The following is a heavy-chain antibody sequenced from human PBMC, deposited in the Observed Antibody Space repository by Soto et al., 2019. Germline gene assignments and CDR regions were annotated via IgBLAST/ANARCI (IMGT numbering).Heavy chain of an antibody. CDR1: GGSISSGGYS. CDR2: IYHSGST. D-gene: IGHD2-2*03. V-gene: IGHV4-30-2*03. J-gene: IGHJ6*04. CDR3: ARLNGYGGSTNCHGYYGRDV. Sequence: LSLTCAVSGGSISSGGYSWSWIRQPPGKGLEWIGYIYHSGSTYYNPSLKSRVTISVDTSKNEFSLRLSSVTAADTAVYCCARLNGYGGSTNCHGYYGRDVWGEGTTVTVSS.